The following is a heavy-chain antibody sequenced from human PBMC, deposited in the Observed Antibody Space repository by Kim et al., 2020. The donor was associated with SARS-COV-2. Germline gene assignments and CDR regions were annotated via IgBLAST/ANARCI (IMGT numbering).Heavy chain of an antibody. CDR1: GFTVSSNY. V-gene: IGHV3-66*01. CDR3: ARDRDYYGSGNDAFDI. J-gene: IGHJ3*02. D-gene: IGHD3-10*01. Sequence: GGSLRLSCAASGFTVSSNYMSWVRQAPGKGLEWVSVIYSGGSTYYADSVKGRFTISRDNSKNTLYLQMNSLRAEDTAVYYCARDRDYYGSGNDAFDIWGQGTMVTVSS. CDR2: IYSGGST.